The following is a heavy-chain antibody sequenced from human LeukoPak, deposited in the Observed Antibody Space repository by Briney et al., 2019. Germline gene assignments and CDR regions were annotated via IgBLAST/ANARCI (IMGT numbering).Heavy chain of an antibody. V-gene: IGHV3-23*01. CDR2: ISGSGGRT. CDR3: AKGSREWELLDAFDI. D-gene: IGHD1-26*01. Sequence: GGSLRLSCAASGFTFSSYGMSWVRQAPEKGLEWVSGISGSGGRTDYADSVKGRFIISRDNAKNTLFLQMNSLRAEDTAVYYCAKGSREWELLDAFDIWGQGTMVTVSS. J-gene: IGHJ3*02. CDR1: GFTFSSYG.